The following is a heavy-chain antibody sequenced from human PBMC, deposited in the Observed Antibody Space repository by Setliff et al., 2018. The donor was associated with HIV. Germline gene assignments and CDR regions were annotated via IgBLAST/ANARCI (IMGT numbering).Heavy chain of an antibody. CDR3: ARAVGPGAIHF. V-gene: IGHV3-74*01. CDR2: INNDGSSA. J-gene: IGHJ4*02. D-gene: IGHD3-10*01. Sequence: PGGSLRLSCAVSGFTLSNFWMRWVRQAPGKGLVWVSRINNDGSSATYADSVQGRFTISSDNAKNTLYLQMNSLRAEDTAVYYCARAVGPGAIHFWGQGTLVTVSS. CDR1: GFTLSNFW.